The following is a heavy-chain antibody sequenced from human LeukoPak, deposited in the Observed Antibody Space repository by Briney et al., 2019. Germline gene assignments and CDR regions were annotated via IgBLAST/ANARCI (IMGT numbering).Heavy chain of an antibody. Sequence: KASETLSLTCTVSGYSISSGYYWGWIRQPPGKGLEWIGSIYHSGSTYYNPSLKSRVTISVDTSKNQFSLKLSSVTAADTAVYYCAGGGTIFEFDYWGQGTLVTVSS. CDR1: GYSISSGYY. D-gene: IGHD1/OR15-1a*01. J-gene: IGHJ4*02. CDR2: IYHSGST. CDR3: AGGGTIFEFDY. V-gene: IGHV4-38-2*02.